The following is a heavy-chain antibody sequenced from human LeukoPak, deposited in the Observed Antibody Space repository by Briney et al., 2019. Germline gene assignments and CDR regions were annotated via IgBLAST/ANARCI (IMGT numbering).Heavy chain of an antibody. J-gene: IGHJ4*02. CDR3: ARAPYSSGWTHFDY. Sequence: PSETLSLTCTVSGGSISSSSYYWGWIRQPPGKGLEWIGSIYYSGSTYYNPSLKSRVTISVDTSKNQFSLKLSSVTAADTAVYYCARAPYSSGWTHFDYWGQGTLVTVSS. D-gene: IGHD6-19*01. V-gene: IGHV4-39*07. CDR1: GGSISSSSYY. CDR2: IYYSGST.